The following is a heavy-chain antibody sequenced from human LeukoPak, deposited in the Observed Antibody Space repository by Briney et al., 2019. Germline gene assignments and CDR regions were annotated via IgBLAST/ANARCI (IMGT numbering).Heavy chain of an antibody. CDR1: GFTFSKYG. CDR3: AKDWYYYDSSGYLDY. CDR2: ISDTGDST. J-gene: IGHJ4*02. V-gene: IGHV3-23*01. Sequence: GGSLRLSCAASGFTFSKYGMTWVRQAPGKGLEWVSTISDTGDSTYYADSVKGRFTISRDNSKNTLYLQMNSLRAEDTAVYYCAKDWYYYDSSGYLDYWGQGTLVTVSS. D-gene: IGHD3-22*01.